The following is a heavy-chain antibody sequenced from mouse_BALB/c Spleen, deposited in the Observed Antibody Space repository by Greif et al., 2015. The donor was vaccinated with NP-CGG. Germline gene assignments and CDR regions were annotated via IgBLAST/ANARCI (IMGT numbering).Heavy chain of an antibody. D-gene: IGHD2-14*01. CDR2: ISSGGSYT. J-gene: IGHJ4*01. CDR3: TRGGNYAMDY. CDR1: GFTFSSYT. V-gene: IGHV5-6-4*01. Sequence: EVQGVESGGGLVKPGGSPKLSCAASGFTFSSYTMSWVRQTPEKRLEWVATISSGGSYTYYPDSVKGRFTISRDNAKNTLYLQMSSLKSEDTAMYYCTRGGNYAMDYWGQGTSVTVSS.